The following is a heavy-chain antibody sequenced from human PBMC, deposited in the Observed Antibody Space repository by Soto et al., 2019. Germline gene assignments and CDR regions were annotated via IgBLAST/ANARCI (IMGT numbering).Heavy chain of an antibody. J-gene: IGHJ4*02. CDR1: GYTFTTYL. V-gene: IGHV1-3*01. Sequence: VKVSCKASGYTFTTYLIHWVRQAPGQGLEWMGWIYAGGGNTIYSQEFQDRVSITKDTSATTAYMELNSLTSDDTAVYYCARGEYASGPTIDYWGQGTLVTVSS. D-gene: IGHD6-19*01. CDR3: ARGEYASGPTIDY. CDR2: IYAGGGNT.